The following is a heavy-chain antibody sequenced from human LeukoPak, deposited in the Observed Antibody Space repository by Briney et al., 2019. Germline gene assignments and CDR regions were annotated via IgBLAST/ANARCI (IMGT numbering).Heavy chain of an antibody. CDR1: GRSITGYY. D-gene: IGHD3-9*01. Sequence: SETLSLTCALYGRSITGYYWSSIRQTPGRGLEWVGEIHYTGATSYNPSLKRRDTISTDTSKNQFSLRLSSVTAADTAVYYCARGNILTGYCFDFWGQGALVTVSS. V-gene: IGHV4-34*01. J-gene: IGHJ4*02. CDR2: IHYTGAT. CDR3: ARGNILTGYCFDF.